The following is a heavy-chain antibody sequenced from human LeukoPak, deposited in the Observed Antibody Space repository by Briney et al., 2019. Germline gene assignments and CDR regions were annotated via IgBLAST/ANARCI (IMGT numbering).Heavy chain of an antibody. Sequence: GRSLRLSCAASGFSFSSYGMHWVRQAPGKGLEWVAVIWYDGSNKYYADSVKGRFTICRDNSKNTLYLQMNSLRAEDTAVYYCARDMCSGGSCYVYYYYGMDVWGKGTTVTVSS. J-gene: IGHJ6*04. CDR1: GFSFSSYG. CDR2: IWYDGSNK. V-gene: IGHV3-33*01. CDR3: ARDMCSGGSCYVYYYYGMDV. D-gene: IGHD2-15*01.